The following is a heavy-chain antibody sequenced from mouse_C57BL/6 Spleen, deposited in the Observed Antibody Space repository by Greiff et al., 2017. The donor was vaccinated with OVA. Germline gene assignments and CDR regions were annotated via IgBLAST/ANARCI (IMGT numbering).Heavy chain of an antibody. CDR2: IDPSDSYT. Sequence: LQQPGAELVMPGASVKLSCKASGYTFTSYWMHWVKQRPGQGLEWIGEIDPSDSYTNYNQKFKGKSTLTVDKSSSTAYMQLSSLTSEDSAVYYCARGGGVAGYWGQGTTLTVSS. V-gene: IGHV1-69*01. CDR1: GYTFTSYW. CDR3: ARGGGVAGY. J-gene: IGHJ2*01. D-gene: IGHD1-1*01.